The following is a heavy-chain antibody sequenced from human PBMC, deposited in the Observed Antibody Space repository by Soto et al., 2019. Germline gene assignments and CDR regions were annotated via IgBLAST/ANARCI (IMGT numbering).Heavy chain of an antibody. J-gene: IGHJ4*02. CDR1: GFSLSTSGVG. Sequence: QITLNESGPTVVRPTETLTLTCTFSGFSLSTSGVGVGWIRQSPGKAPEWLALIYWDDDKRYSESLKSRLTITKETSKKQVVLTRAILDPADTATYSGAHRLLRRVFVLVTTTAIYFDFWGPGTPIAVSS. D-gene: IGHD3-3*01. CDR3: AHRLLRRVFVLVTTTAIYFDF. V-gene: IGHV2-5*02. CDR2: IYWDDDK.